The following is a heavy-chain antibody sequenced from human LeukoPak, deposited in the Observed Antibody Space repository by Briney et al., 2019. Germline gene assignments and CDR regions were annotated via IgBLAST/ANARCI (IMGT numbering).Heavy chain of an antibody. CDR3: AREPYCSGGSCYGWDAFDI. J-gene: IGHJ3*02. CDR1: GGSISSGSYY. CDR2: IYYSGST. Sequence: PSQTLSLTCTVSGGSISSGSYYWSWFRQPAGKGLEWIGYIYYSGSTYYNPSLKSRVTISVDTSKNQFSLKLSSVTAADTAVYYCAREPYCSGGSCYGWDAFDIWGQGTMVTVSS. V-gene: IGHV4-31*03. D-gene: IGHD2-15*01.